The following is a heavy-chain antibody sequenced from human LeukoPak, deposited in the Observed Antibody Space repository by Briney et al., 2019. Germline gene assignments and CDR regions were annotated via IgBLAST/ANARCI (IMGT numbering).Heavy chain of an antibody. V-gene: IGHV3-7*03. CDR2: IKQDGSEK. Sequence: GGSLRLSCAASGFTFSTYWMTWVRQAPGKGLEWVANIKQDGSEKSYVDPVKGRFTISRDNAKNSLYLQMNSLRVEDTAVYYCAKDLLGAMVPGVIGHWGQGTRVTVSS. D-gene: IGHD3-10*01. CDR3: AKDLLGAMVPGVIGH. CDR1: GFTFSTYW. J-gene: IGHJ4*02.